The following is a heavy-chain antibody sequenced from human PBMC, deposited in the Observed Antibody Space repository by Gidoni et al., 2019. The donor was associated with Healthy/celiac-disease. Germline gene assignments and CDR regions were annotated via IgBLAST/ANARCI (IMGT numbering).Heavy chain of an antibody. CDR3: ARGRAYYGSGRDFDY. CDR2: INHSGRT. Sequence: QVQLQQWGAGLLKPSETLSLTCAVYGGYFSGDYWSWICQPPGNGLEWIGEINHSGRTNYTPSLKSRVTISVDTSKNQFSLKLSSVTAADTALYYCARGRAYYGSGRDFDYWGQGTLVTVSS. V-gene: IGHV4-34*01. J-gene: IGHJ4*02. CDR1: GGYFSGDY. D-gene: IGHD3-10*01.